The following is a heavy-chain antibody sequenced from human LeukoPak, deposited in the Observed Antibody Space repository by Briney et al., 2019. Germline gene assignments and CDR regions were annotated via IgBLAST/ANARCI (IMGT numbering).Heavy chain of an antibody. D-gene: IGHD3-10*01. CDR3: ATDRGMAPFDH. CDR1: GFTFSSYG. CDR2: LWADGSHE. V-gene: IGHV3-33*01. Sequence: GGSLRLSCAASGFTFSSYGMPWVRQAPGKGLEWVAVLWADGSHEIYADAVKGRFSISRDNSKKTLYLQMNSLRDEDTAVYYCATDRGMAPFDHWGQGTLVTVSS. J-gene: IGHJ4*02.